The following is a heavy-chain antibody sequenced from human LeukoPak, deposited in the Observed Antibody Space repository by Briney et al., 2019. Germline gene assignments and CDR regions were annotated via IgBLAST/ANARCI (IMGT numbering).Heavy chain of an antibody. CDR2: IKEDGSEK. D-gene: IGHD3-9*01. V-gene: IGHV3-7*03. CDR1: GFTFNSYW. J-gene: IGHJ5*02. CDR3: ARVRAFYDILTGYHKDWFDP. Sequence: GGSLRLSCAASGFTFNSYWMSWVRQAPGKGLEWVANIKEDGSEKYYVDSVKGRFTISRDNAKNSLYLKMKSLGAEDTALYYCARVRAFYDILTGYHKDWFDPWGQGTLVTVSS.